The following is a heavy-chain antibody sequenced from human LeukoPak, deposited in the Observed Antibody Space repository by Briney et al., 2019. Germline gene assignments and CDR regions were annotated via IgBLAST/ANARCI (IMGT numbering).Heavy chain of an antibody. V-gene: IGHV4-59*01. CDR3: ARVSTDNNWGVTSYYMDV. CDR2: IYYSGST. J-gene: IGHJ6*03. CDR1: GGSFRGYY. D-gene: IGHD7-27*01. Sequence: PSETLSLTCAGYGGSFRGYYWSWIRPPPGKGVQWIGYIYYSGSTNYNPSLKSRVTISVDASKDQFSLKLSSVTAADTAVCYCARVSTDNNWGVTSYYMDVWGKGTTVTVSS.